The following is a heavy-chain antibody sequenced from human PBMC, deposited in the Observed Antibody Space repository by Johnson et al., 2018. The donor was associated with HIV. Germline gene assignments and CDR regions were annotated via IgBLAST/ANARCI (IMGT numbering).Heavy chain of an antibody. Sequence: QVQLVESGGGVVQPGRSLRLSCVASRFSFSSFAMHWVRQAPGKGLEWVAVIYSGGSTYYAYSVKGRFTISRDNSKNTLYLQMNSLRAEDTAVYYCAREKASEFRELFHKKDASDIWGQGTMVTVSS. J-gene: IGHJ3*02. CDR1: RFSFSSFA. CDR2: IYSGGST. V-gene: IGHV3-30*14. D-gene: IGHD3-10*01. CDR3: AREKASEFRELFHKKDASDI.